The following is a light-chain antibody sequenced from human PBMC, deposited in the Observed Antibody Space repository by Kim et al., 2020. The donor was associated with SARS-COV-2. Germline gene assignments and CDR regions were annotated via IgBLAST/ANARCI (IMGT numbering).Light chain of an antibody. CDR2: DVS. CDR1: SSDVGGYNY. V-gene: IGLV2-11*01. Sequence: PGQSVTISCTGTSSDVGGYNYVSWYQQHPGKAPKLMIYDVSKRPSGVPDRFSGSKSGNSASLTISGLQAEDEADYYCCSYAGSPYVFGTGTQLTVL. CDR3: CSYAGSPYV. J-gene: IGLJ1*01.